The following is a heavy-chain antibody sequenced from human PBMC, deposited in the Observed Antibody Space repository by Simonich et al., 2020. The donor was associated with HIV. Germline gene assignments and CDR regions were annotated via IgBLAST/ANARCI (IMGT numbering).Heavy chain of an antibody. CDR3: ARKGGGRGVYYFDY. CDR2: IIPIFGTA. CDR1: GGTFSSFA. V-gene: IGHV1-69*13. Sequence: QVQLVQSGAEVKKPGSSVKVSCKASGGTFSSFAISWVRQAPGLGLEGVGGIIPIFGTANYAQMFQGRVTITADESTSTAYMELSSLRSEDTSIYYCARKGGGRGVYYFDYWGQGTLVTVSS. J-gene: IGHJ4*02. D-gene: IGHD3-10*01.